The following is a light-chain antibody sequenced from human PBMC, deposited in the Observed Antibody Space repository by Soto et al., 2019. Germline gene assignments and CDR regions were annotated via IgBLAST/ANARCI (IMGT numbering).Light chain of an antibody. V-gene: IGKV1-39*01. Sequence: DIQMTQSPSSLSASVGDRVTITCRASQSISSYLNWYQKKVGKVPRLLIYAASSLQSGVPLRFSGSGSGTDFTLTISSLQPEDFATYFCQQSYSTLRTFGQGTRLEIK. CDR3: QQSYSTLRT. CDR1: QSISSY. CDR2: AAS. J-gene: IGKJ5*01.